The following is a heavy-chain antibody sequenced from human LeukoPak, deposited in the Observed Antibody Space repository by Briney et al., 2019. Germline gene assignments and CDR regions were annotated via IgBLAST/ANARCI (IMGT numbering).Heavy chain of an antibody. Sequence: PSETLSLTCAVSGGSISSTNWWTWVRQPPGKGLEYIGEIYHSGSTKYNSSLKSRVTISVDKSKNQFSLKLTSVTAADTAVYFCARGGDGYPVDYWGQGTLVSVSS. V-gene: IGHV4-4*02. J-gene: IGHJ4*02. CDR3: ARGGDGYPVDY. CDR1: GGSISSTNW. CDR2: IYHSGST. D-gene: IGHD5-24*01.